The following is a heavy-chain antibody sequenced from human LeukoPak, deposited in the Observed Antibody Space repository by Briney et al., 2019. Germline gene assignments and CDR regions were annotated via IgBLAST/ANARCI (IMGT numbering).Heavy chain of an antibody. Sequence: QPGGSLRLSCAASGFTVITSYMSWVRQAPGKGLEWVSVIFREGTTYYADSVKGRFTIPRDNSKNTLYLQMNTLRAEDTAMYYCTKTGGPWDWGQGTLVTVSS. V-gene: IGHV3-66*01. D-gene: IGHD7-27*01. CDR1: GFTVITSY. CDR3: TKTGGPWD. CDR2: IFREGTT. J-gene: IGHJ4*02.